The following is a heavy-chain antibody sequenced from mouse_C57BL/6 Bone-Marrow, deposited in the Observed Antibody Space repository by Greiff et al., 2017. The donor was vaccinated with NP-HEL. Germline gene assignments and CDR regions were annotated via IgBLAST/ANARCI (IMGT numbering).Heavy chain of an antibody. CDR3: ARGVITTVVAPGAY. CDR1: GYTFTSYW. J-gene: IGHJ3*01. V-gene: IGHV1-64*01. D-gene: IGHD1-1*01. Sequence: VQLQQPGAELVKPGASVKLSCKASGYTFTSYWMHWVKQRHGHGLEWIGMIHPNSGSTNYNEKFKSKATLTVDKSSSTAYMQLSSLTSEDSAVYYCARGVITTVVAPGAYWGQGTLVTVSA. CDR2: IHPNSGST.